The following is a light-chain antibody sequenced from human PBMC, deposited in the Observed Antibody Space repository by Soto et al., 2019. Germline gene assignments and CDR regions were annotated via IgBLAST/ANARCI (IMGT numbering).Light chain of an antibody. CDR1: QNINNY. V-gene: IGKV1-39*01. CDR2: TAS. Sequence: DIQMTQSPSSLSASVGDRVTITCRASQNINNYLNWYQQKSGEAPKLLIYTASSLQSGVPARVSGSGSGTEFILTISSLQPEDVATYYCQQSYSVPLTFGGGTKVDIK. CDR3: QQSYSVPLT. J-gene: IGKJ4*01.